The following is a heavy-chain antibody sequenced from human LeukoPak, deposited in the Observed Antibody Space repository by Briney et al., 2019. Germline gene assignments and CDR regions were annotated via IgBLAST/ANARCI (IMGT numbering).Heavy chain of an antibody. CDR1: GFTFSSYA. CDR2: ISYDGSNK. CDR3: ARGTVTTDLRAFDI. Sequence: GGSLRLSCAASGFTFSSYAMHWVRQAPGKGLEWVAVISYDGSNKYYADSVKGRFTISRDNSKNTLYLQMNSLRAEDTAVYYCARGTVTTDLRAFDIWGQGTMVTVSS. J-gene: IGHJ3*02. D-gene: IGHD4-17*01. V-gene: IGHV3-30-3*01.